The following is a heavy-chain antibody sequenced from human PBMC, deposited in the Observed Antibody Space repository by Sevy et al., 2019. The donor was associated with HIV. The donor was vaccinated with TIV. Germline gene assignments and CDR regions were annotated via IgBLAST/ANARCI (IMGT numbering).Heavy chain of an antibody. V-gene: IGHV1-18*01. CDR3: ARDGSGGFCSFDY. Sequence: ASVKVSCQASGYTFNNYGISWVRQAPGQGLEWMGWISVYNGDTNYAQRFQGRVTLTTDTSTSTAYMEVRSLRSDDTAVYYCARDGSGGFCSFDYWGQGALVTVSS. J-gene: IGHJ4*02. D-gene: IGHD2-15*01. CDR1: GYTFNNYG. CDR2: ISVYNGDT.